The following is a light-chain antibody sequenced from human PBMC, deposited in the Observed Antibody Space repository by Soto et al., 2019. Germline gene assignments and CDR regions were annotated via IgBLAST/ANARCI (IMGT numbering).Light chain of an antibody. CDR1: TSDVGAYNY. Sequence: QSALTQPASMSGSRGQSITISCTGTTSDVGAYNYVSWYQQHPGKAPNLMIYQVTNRPSGVSNRFSGSKSGNTASLTISGLQAEDEADYYCSSFTTSFTYVFGTGTKLTVL. CDR2: QVT. J-gene: IGLJ1*01. CDR3: SSFTTSFTYV. V-gene: IGLV2-14*01.